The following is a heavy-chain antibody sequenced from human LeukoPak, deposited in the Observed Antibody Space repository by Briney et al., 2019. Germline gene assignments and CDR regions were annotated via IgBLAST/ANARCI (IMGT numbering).Heavy chain of an antibody. D-gene: IGHD2-15*01. CDR1: GFTFSSYS. CDR3: ARYEAALDY. CDR2: ISSSSSTI. V-gene: IGHV3-48*04. J-gene: IGHJ4*02. Sequence: PGGSLRLSCAASGFTFSSYSMNWVRQAPGKGLEWVSYISSSSSTIYYTDSVKGRFTISRDNAKNSLYLQMNSLRAEDTAVYYCARYEAALDYWGQGTLVTVSS.